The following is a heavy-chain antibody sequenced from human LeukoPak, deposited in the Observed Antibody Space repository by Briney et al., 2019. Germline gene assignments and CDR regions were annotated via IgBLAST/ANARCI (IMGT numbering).Heavy chain of an antibody. J-gene: IGHJ4*02. V-gene: IGHV4-39*01. CDR1: GGSISNRSYF. CDR2: IFYSGTT. CDR3: ARHEVYGLSPFPFDF. D-gene: IGHD2-8*01. Sequence: SETLSLTCTVSGGSISNRSYFWGWIRQPPGEGLEWIGSIFYSGTTYYTPSLKSRVTIAVDTAKNQFSLRLTSVTAADTAVYFCARHEVYGLSPFPFDFWGQGTLVTVSS.